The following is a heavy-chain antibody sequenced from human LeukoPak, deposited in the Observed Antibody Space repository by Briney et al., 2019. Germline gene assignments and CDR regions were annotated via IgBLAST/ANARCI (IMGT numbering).Heavy chain of an antibody. CDR3: ATDTSGYSSGWYHDY. J-gene: IGHJ4*02. Sequence: PGGSLRLSCAASGFTFSSYGMHWVRQGPGKGLEWVAVISYDGSNKYYADSVKVRFTISRDNYKNTLYMQMNSLRAEDTDVYYCATDTSGYSSGWYHDYWGQGTLVTVSS. D-gene: IGHD6-19*01. V-gene: IGHV3-30*03. CDR1: GFTFSSYG. CDR2: ISYDGSNK.